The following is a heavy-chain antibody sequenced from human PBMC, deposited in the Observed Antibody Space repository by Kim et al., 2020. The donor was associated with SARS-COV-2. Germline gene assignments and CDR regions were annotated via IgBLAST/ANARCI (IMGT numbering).Heavy chain of an antibody. CDR2: ISNSSSYI. V-gene: IGHV3-21*01. Sequence: GGSLRLSCAASGFTFSSYSMNWVRQAPGKGLEWVSSISNSSSYIYYADSVKGRFTISRDNAKNSLYLQMNSLRAEDTAVYYCAREPYGDYVVWFDPWGQGTLVTVSS. D-gene: IGHD4-17*01. CDR1: GFTFSSYS. CDR3: AREPYGDYVVWFDP. J-gene: IGHJ5*02.